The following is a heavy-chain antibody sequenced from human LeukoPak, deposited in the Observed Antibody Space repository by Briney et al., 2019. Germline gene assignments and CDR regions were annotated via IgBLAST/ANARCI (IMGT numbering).Heavy chain of an antibody. D-gene: IGHD1-26*01. CDR3: ARGSSGSYYGFDC. CDR1: GFTVSSKY. CDR2: IYSGDSA. Sequence: GGSLRLSCAASGFTVSSKYMSWVRQAPGKGLEWVSVIYSGDSAYYADSVKGRFTISRDNSKNTLYLQMNSLRPEDTAVYYCARGSSGSYYGFDCWGQGTLVTVSS. V-gene: IGHV3-66*02. J-gene: IGHJ4*02.